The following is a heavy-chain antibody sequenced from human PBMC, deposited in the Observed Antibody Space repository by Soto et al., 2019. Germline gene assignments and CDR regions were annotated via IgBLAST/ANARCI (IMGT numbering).Heavy chain of an antibody. D-gene: IGHD3-10*01. CDR3: ASQRSPEEWFDP. CDR1: TMSFNTYG. CDR2: VTVTGGST. Sequence: EVEMLESGGGLVQPGGSLRLSCAASTMSFNTYGVTWVRQAPGKGLEWVSTVTVTGGSTYYAASVKGRFTISRDRSNYTVSLLLSSLRVEDTAIYYCASQRSPEEWFDPWGQGTLVTISS. V-gene: IGHV3-23*01. J-gene: IGHJ5*02.